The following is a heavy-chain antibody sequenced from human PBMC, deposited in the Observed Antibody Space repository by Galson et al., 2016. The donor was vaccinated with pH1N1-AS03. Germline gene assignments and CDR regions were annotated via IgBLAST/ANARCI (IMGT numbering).Heavy chain of an antibody. CDR3: ARGWIGCTSTSCYGVDY. V-gene: IGHV3-74*01. CDR1: GFTFSSSW. CDR2: INSDGSST. J-gene: IGHJ4*02. D-gene: IGHD2-2*01. Sequence: SLRLSCAASGFTFSSSWMHWARQAPGKGLVWVSRINSDGSSTDYADSVKGRFTISKDNAKNTLYLQMNSLRVEDTAVYYCARGWIGCTSTSCYGVDYWGQGTLVTVSS.